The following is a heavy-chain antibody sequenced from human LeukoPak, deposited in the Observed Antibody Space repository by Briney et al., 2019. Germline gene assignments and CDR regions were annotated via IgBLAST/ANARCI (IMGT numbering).Heavy chain of an antibody. CDR1: GGTFGFYT. Sequence: GSSVKVSCKASGGTFGFYTLNWVRQAPGQGLEWMGGIIPKFGSTNYAQKFHDRLSITTDESTTTAYMELSSLRSEDTALYFCARDNLAPSGVKCFHLWGPGTLVTVSS. J-gene: IGHJ1*01. CDR3: ARDNLAPSGVKCFHL. V-gene: IGHV1-69*05. CDR2: IIPKFGST. D-gene: IGHD3-16*01.